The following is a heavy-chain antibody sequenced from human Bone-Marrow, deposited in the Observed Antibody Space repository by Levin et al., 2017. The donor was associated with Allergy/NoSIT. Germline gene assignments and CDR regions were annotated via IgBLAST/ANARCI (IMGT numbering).Heavy chain of an antibody. J-gene: IGHJ4*02. D-gene: IGHD3-10*01. Sequence: GGSLRLSCAASGFTFSSYAMSWVRQAPGKGLEWVSAISGSGGSTYYADSVKGRFTISRDNSKNTLYLQMNSLRAEDTAVYYCAKEYPHYGSGSYYNYHLDYWGQGTLVTVSS. CDR2: ISGSGGST. V-gene: IGHV3-23*01. CDR1: GFTFSSYA. CDR3: AKEYPHYGSGSYYNYHLDY.